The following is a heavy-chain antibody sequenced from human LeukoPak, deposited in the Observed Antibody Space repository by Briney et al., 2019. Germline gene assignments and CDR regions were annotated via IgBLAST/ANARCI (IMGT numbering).Heavy chain of an antibody. CDR1: GDTISSYA. J-gene: IGHJ4*02. V-gene: IGHV3-23*01. D-gene: IGHD5/OR15-5a*01. CDR3: AKVQYSVYDMNFDS. Sequence: QSGGSLSLSCAAPGDTISSYAMSWVRQAPGMGLEWVSAIGGSDGNTYYADSVKGRFTTSRDNSKNSLYLQINSLRADDTAVYYCAKVQYSVYDMNFDSWGQGTLVTVSS. CDR2: IGGSDGNT.